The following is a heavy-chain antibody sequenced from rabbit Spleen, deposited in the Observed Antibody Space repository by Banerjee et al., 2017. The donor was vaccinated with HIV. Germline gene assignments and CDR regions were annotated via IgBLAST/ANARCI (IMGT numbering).Heavy chain of an antibody. Sequence: QEQLVESGGGLVQPGGSLKLSCKASGFDFSTYGVSWVRQAPGKGLEWIGYIDLLFGTTYYANWVNGRFTISSHNAQNTLYLQLYSLTAADTATYFCARHAGYAGYGYSTLDLWGPGTLVTVS. V-gene: IGHV1S47*01. J-gene: IGHJ4*01. D-gene: IGHD8-1*01. CDR1: GFDFSTYG. CDR3: ARHAGYAGYGYSTLDL. CDR2: IDLLFGTT.